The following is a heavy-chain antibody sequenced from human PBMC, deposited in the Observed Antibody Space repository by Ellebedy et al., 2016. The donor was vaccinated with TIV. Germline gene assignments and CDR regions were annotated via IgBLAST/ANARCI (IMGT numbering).Heavy chain of an antibody. CDR2: IRSQKDGGTT. CDR3: STVRRAVTGDFDN. Sequence: GGSLRLSXAASGFTFSDAWMSWVRQAPGKGLEWVGRIRSQKDGGTTENAAPVKGRFAISRDDSTNTLFLLMTSLKTEDTAVYYCSTVRRAVTGDFDNWGQGTQVTVSS. D-gene: IGHD6-19*01. CDR1: GFTFSDAW. J-gene: IGHJ4*02. V-gene: IGHV3-15*01.